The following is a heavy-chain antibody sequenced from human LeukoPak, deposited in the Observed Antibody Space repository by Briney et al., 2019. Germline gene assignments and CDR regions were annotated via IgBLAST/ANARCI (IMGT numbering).Heavy chain of an antibody. J-gene: IGHJ4*02. CDR1: GFTVSSNY. CDR2: IYSGGST. D-gene: IGHD3-9*01. V-gene: IGHV3-66*01. Sequence: GGSLRLSCAASGFTVSSNYMSWVRQAPGKGLEWVSVIYSGGSTYYADSVKGRFTISRDNSKNTLYLQMSSLRAEDTAVYYCAREGDDILTGYSRVSWGQGTLVTVSS. CDR3: AREGDDILTGYSRVS.